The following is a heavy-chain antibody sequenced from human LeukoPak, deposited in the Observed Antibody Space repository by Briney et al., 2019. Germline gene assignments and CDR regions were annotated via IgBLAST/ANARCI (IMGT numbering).Heavy chain of an antibody. CDR1: GYTFTIDS. CDR3: ARISPMITFGGVIVIRGFDY. J-gene: IGHJ4*02. CDR2: ISAYNGNT. V-gene: IGHV1-18*01. Sequence: GASVELSCKASGYTFTIDSISGVRQAPGQGLGWVGWISAYNGNTNYAQKLQGRVTMTTDTSTSTAYMELRSLRSDDTAVYYCARISPMITFGGVIVIRGFDYWGQGTLVTVSS. D-gene: IGHD3-16*02.